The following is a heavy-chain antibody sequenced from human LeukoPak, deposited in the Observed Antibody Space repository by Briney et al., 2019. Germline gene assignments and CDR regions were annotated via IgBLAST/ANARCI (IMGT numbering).Heavy chain of an antibody. CDR2: ISSSSSYI. J-gene: IGHJ4*02. Sequence: GGSLRLSCAASGFTFSSYSMNWVRQAPGKGLEWVSSISSSSSYIYYADSVKGRFTISRDNAKNSLYLQMNSLRAEDTAVYYCAREGSYSSYYFDYWGQGTLVTVSS. V-gene: IGHV3-21*01. CDR3: AREGSYSSYYFDY. CDR1: GFTFSSYS. D-gene: IGHD6-6*01.